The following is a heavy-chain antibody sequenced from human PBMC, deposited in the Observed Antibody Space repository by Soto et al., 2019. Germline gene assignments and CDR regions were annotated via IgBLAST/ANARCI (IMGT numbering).Heavy chain of an antibody. CDR3: AREGRHCDY. CDR2: INPIFDTP. Sequence: QVQLVQSGAEVQRPGSSVKVSCKASGGSFSSYAISWVRQAPGQGLEWMGGINPIFDTPHYAQKFLGRVTITADESTATAYLELTGLTSDDTAVYFCAREGRHCDYGGQGTLVTVSS. J-gene: IGHJ4*02. V-gene: IGHV1-69*01. CDR1: GGSFSSYA.